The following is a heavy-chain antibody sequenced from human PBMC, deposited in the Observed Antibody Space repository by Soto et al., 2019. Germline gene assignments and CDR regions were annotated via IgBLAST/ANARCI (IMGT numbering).Heavy chain of an antibody. V-gene: IGHV4-4*02. J-gene: IGHJ5*02. CDR2: IYHSGST. CDR1: GGSISSSNW. Sequence: QVQLQESGPGLVKPSGTLSLTCAVSGGSISSSNWWSWVRQPPGKGLEWIGEIYHSGSTNYNPSLKSQVTISVDKYNNQFSLKLSSVTAADTAVYYCARLYMVRGVMDWFDPWGQGTLVTVSS. CDR3: ARLYMVRGVMDWFDP. D-gene: IGHD3-10*01.